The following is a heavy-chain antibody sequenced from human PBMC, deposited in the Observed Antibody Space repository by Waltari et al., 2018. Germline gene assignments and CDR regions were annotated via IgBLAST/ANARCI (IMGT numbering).Heavy chain of an antibody. CDR2: IYTSGST. CDR1: GGSISSGSYY. Sequence: QVQLQESGPGLVKPSQTLSLTCTVSGGSISSGSYYWRWIRQPAGKGLEWIGYIYTSGSTNYNPSLKSRVTISVDTSKNQFSLKLSSVTAADTAVYYCASSPRYGGNSGYYFDYWGQGTLVTVSS. V-gene: IGHV4-61*09. J-gene: IGHJ4*02. D-gene: IGHD2-21*02. CDR3: ASSPRYGGNSGYYFDY.